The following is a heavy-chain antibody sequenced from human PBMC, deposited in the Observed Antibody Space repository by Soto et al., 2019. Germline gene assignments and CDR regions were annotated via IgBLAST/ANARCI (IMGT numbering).Heavy chain of an antibody. V-gene: IGHV4-39*01. D-gene: IGHD3-3*01. Sequence: SETLSLTCTVSGGSISSSSYYWGWIRQPPGKGLEWIGSIYYSGSTYYNPSLKSRVTISVDTSKNQFSLKLSSVTAADTAVYYCARPLRFLEWLSPFYYYYGMDVWGQGTMVTVSS. CDR3: ARPLRFLEWLSPFYYYYGMDV. CDR1: GGSISSSSYY. J-gene: IGHJ6*02. CDR2: IYYSGST.